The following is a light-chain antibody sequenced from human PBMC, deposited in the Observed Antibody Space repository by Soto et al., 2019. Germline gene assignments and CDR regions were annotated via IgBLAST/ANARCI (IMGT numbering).Light chain of an antibody. Sequence: VLTQPASVSGSPGQSITISCTGTSSDVGGYNYVSWYQQHPGKAPKLMIYDVSNRPSGVSNRFSGSKSGNTASLTISGLQAEDEADYYCSSYTSSSTLFGGGTQLTVL. V-gene: IGLV2-14*01. CDR3: SSYTSSSTL. CDR1: SSDVGGYNY. CDR2: DVS. J-gene: IGLJ2*01.